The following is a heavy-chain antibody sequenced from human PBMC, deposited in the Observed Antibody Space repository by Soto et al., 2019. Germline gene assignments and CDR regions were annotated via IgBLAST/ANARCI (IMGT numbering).Heavy chain of an antibody. J-gene: IGHJ4*02. V-gene: IGHV3-73*01. Sequence: GGSLRLSCAASGFTFSGSAMLWVRQASGKGLEWVGRIRSKANSYATAYAASVKGRFTISRDDSKNTAYLQMNSLKTEDTAVYYCTSASTVTKTNDYWGQGTLVTVSS. CDR2: IRSKANSYAT. D-gene: IGHD4-17*01. CDR1: GFTFSGSA. CDR3: TSASTVTKTNDY.